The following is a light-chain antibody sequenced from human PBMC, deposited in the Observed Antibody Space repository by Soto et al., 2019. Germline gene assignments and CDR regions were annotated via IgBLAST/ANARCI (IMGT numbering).Light chain of an antibody. Sequence: QSALTQPPSVSGAPGQRVTISCTGSSSNIGAGYDVHWYQQLPGSAPKLLIYDNNIRPSGVPARSSGSKSATSASLAITGLQAEDEAEYYCQSFDSSLSGFYVFGTGTKVTVL. CDR1: SSNIGAGYD. V-gene: IGLV1-40*01. CDR3: QSFDSSLSGFYV. J-gene: IGLJ1*01. CDR2: DNN.